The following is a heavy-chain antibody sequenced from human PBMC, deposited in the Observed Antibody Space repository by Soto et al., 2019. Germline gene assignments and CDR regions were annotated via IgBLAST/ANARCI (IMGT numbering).Heavy chain of an antibody. J-gene: IGHJ4*02. D-gene: IGHD3-3*01. Sequence: EVQLVQSGGGSVQPGGSLRLSCAASGFTFTNYWMHWVRQVPGKGLEWVSSLDGVCTGTNYSDSVRGRFTISRDNAENTLDLEMNSLRAEDPAVYYCTTVFGYWGQGTLVTVSS. V-gene: IGHV3-74*01. CDR2: LDGVCTGT. CDR3: TTVFGY. CDR1: GFTFTNYW.